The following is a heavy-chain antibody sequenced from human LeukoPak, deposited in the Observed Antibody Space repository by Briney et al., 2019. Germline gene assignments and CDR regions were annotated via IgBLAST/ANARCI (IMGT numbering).Heavy chain of an antibody. D-gene: IGHD5-12*01. V-gene: IGHV1-18*01. CDR3: ARSGRGTYYYFDL. CDR2: ISGYNGNT. CDR1: SYSFNRYG. J-gene: IGHJ4*02. Sequence: ASVKVSCKASSYSFNRYGISWVRQAPGQGLEWMGWISGYNGNTNYAQKFLGRVSMTADTSTSTAYMELRSLTSDDTAVYYCARSGRGTYYYFDLWGQGTLVTVSS.